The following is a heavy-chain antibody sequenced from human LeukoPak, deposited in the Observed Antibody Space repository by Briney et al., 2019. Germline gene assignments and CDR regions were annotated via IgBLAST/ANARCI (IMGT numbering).Heavy chain of an antibody. CDR2: IYYSGST. V-gene: IGHV4-31*03. D-gene: IGHD6-13*01. J-gene: IGHJ4*02. CDR3: ARVTSAAADY. Sequence: SETLSLTCTVSGGSISSGGYYWSWIRQHPGKGLEWIGYIYYSGSTYYNPSLKSRVTISVDTSKNQFSVKLSSVTAADTAVYYCARVTSAAADYWGQGTMVTVSS. CDR1: GGSISSGGYY.